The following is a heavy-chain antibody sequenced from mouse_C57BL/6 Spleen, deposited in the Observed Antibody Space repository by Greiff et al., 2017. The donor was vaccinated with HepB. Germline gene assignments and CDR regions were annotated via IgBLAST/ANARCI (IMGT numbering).Heavy chain of an antibody. V-gene: IGHV1-7*01. CDR3: AVYYDYDGDY. D-gene: IGHD2-4*01. CDR2: INPSSGYT. CDR1: GYTFTSYW. Sequence: VQLVESGAELAKPGASVKLSCKASGYTFTSYWMHWVKQRPGQGLEWIGYINPSSGYTKYNQKFKDKATLTADNSSSTAYMQLSSLTYEDSAVYYCAVYYDYDGDYWGQGTTLTVSS. J-gene: IGHJ2*01.